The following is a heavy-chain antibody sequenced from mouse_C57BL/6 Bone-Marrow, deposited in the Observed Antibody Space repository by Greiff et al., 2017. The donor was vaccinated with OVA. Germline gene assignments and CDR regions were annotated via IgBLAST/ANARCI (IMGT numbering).Heavy chain of an antibody. CDR1: GYTFTSYW. Sequence: VKLQQPGAELVKPGASVKLSCKASGYTFTSYWMHWVKQRPGRGLEWIGRIDPNSGGTKYNEKFKSKATLTVDKPSSTAYMQLSSLTSEDSAVYDCARASNWGLFDYWGQGTTLTVSS. J-gene: IGHJ2*01. D-gene: IGHD4-1*01. CDR3: ARASNWGLFDY. CDR2: IDPNSGGT. V-gene: IGHV1-72*01.